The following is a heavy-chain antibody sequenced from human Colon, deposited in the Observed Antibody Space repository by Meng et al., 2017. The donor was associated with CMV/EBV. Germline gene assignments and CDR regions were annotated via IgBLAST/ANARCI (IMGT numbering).Heavy chain of an antibody. J-gene: IGHJ4*02. V-gene: IGHV1-2*02. CDR1: GFSFTEYF. CDR2: ISPKNGDT. Sequence: ASVKVSCKTSGFSFTEYFIQWVRQAPGQGPEWLGWISPKNGDTKYAQKFQGRVTMTWDTSTNTASLEVTNLTSDDTATYYCARKMKTVTSALGYWGQGTLVTVSS. CDR3: ARKMKTVTSALGY. D-gene: IGHD4-17*01.